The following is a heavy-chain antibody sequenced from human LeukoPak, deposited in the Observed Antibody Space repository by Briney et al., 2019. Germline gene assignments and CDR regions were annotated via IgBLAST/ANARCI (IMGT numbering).Heavy chain of an antibody. V-gene: IGHV4-31*03. CDR1: GAFISSGGFY. CDR3: ARAAQRAINFAKWVET. J-gene: IGHJ5*02. Sequence: SETLSLTCTVSGAFISSGGFYWSWIRQHPGKGLEWIGYIYYSGSTYYNPSFRSRITMSLDTSKNQFSLNLNSVTAADTAVYYCARAAQRAINFAKWVETWGQGTLVTVSS. D-gene: IGHD2-2*01. CDR2: IYYSGST.